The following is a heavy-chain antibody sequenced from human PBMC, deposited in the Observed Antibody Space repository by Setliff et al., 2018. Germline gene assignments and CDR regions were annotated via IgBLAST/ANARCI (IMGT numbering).Heavy chain of an antibody. J-gene: IGHJ5*02. CDR1: GFTFISYA. CDR3: ARDVYDFRTGQGGP. Sequence: GESLRLSCAASGFTFISYAMHWVRQAPGKGLEYVSAISSNGGRMSYANSVKGRFISSRDISKNTLYLQMGSLRAADTAVYYCARDVYDFRTGQGGPWGQGTRVTVSS. D-gene: IGHD3-3*01. CDR2: ISSNGGRM. V-gene: IGHV3-64*01.